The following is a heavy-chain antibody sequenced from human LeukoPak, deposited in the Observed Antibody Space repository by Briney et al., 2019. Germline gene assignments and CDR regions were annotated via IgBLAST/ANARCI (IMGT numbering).Heavy chain of an antibody. Sequence: PSETLSLTCTVSGGSISCYYWSWIRQPPGKGLEWIGYIYYSGSTNYNPSLKSRVTISVDTSKNQFSLKLSSVTAADTAVYYCARGEMATTSFDYWGQGTLVTVSS. CDR1: GGSISCYY. J-gene: IGHJ4*02. D-gene: IGHD5-24*01. CDR3: ARGEMATTSFDY. CDR2: IYYSGST. V-gene: IGHV4-59*08.